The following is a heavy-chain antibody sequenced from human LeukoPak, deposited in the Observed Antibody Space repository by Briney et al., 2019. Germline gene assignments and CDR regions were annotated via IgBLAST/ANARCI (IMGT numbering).Heavy chain of an antibody. CDR2: IRSNAYRRKT. CDR1: GFTVGDHA. V-gene: IGHV3-49*04. CDR3: GRGPIQLWRHNGVDV. J-gene: IGHJ6*02. Sequence: GRSVTLLRSPSGFTVGDHAMTWAPHPRGKGLEGGGYIRSNAYRRKTEYAASVKDRFIISRDDSKRVVYLQMNSLESEETGVYYCGRGPIQLWRHNGVDVWGQGTTVTASS. D-gene: IGHD1-1*01.